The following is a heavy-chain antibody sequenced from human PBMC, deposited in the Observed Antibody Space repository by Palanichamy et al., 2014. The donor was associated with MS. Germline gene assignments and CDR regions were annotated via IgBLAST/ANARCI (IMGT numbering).Heavy chain of an antibody. Sequence: QLQLQESGPGLVKPSETLSLTCTVSGGSISSSSYYWGWIRQPPGKGLEWIGSIYYSGSTYYNPSLKSRVTISVDTSKNQFSLKLSSVTAADTAVYYCARHGANSGYDPEGLIDYWGQGTLVTVSS. J-gene: IGHJ4*02. CDR2: IYYSGST. V-gene: IGHV4-39*01. D-gene: IGHD5-12*01. CDR1: GGSISSSSYY. CDR3: ARHGANSGYDPEGLIDY.